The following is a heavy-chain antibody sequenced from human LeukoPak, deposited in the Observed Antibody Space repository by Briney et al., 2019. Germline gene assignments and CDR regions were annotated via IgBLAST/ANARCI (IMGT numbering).Heavy chain of an antibody. V-gene: IGHV4-30-2*01. CDR2: IYHSGST. CDR1: GGSISSGGYY. J-gene: IGHJ4*02. CDR3: ARGAFVSGLTTNFDY. Sequence: KPSQTLSLTCTVSGGSISSGGYYWSWIRQPPGKGLEWIGYIYHSGSTYYNPSLKSRVTISVDRSKNQFSLKLSSVTAADTAVYYCARGAFVSGLTTNFDYWGQGTLVTVSS. D-gene: IGHD3-22*01.